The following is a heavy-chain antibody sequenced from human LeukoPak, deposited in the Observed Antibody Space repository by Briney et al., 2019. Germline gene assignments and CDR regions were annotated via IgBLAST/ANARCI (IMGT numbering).Heavy chain of an antibody. J-gene: IGHJ4*02. CDR3: AKRHGYCSSTSCYRLSSTIDY. CDR2: IRYDGSNK. CDR1: GFTFSSYG. V-gene: IGHV3-30*02. Sequence: PGGSLRLSCAASGFTFSSYGMHWVRQAPGKGLEWVAFIRYDGSNKYYADSVKGRFTISRDNSKNTLYLQMNSLRAEDTAVYYCAKRHGYCSSTSCYRLSSTIDYWGQGTLVTVSS. D-gene: IGHD2-2*02.